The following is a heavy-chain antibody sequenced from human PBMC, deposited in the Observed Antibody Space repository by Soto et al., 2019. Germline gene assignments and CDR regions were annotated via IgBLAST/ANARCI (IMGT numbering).Heavy chain of an antibody. V-gene: IGHV3-11*01. J-gene: IGHJ4*02. CDR3: ARDPEYGDYWYPAFGFDY. CDR1: GFTFSDYY. Sequence: QVQLVESGGGLVKPGGSLRLSCAASGFTFSDYYMSWIRQAPGKGLEWVSYISSSGSTIYYADSVKGRFTISRDNAKNSLYLQMNSLRAEDTAVYYCARDPEYGDYWYPAFGFDYWSQGTLVTVSS. D-gene: IGHD4-17*01. CDR2: ISSSGSTI.